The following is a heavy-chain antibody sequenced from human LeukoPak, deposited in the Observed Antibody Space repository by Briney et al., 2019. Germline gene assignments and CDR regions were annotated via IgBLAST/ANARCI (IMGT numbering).Heavy chain of an antibody. D-gene: IGHD3-10*01. CDR3: AKDRLNAARGVNDY. J-gene: IGHJ4*02. CDR1: GFTFNNYA. V-gene: IGHV3-23*01. CDR2: ISGNGGST. Sequence: PGGSLRLSCAASGFTFNNYAMTWVRQAPGKGLEWVSGISGNGGSTYYADSVKGRFTISRDNSKNTLFLQMNSLRAEDTAIYYCAKDRLNAARGVNDYWGQGTLVTVSS.